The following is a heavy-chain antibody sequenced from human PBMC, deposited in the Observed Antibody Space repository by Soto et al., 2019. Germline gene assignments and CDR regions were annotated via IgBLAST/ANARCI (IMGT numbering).Heavy chain of an antibody. V-gene: IGHV5-51*01. J-gene: IGHJ3*02. D-gene: IGHD5-18*01. CDR3: ARSPGIQLWYGFHAFDI. CDR1: GYSFTSYW. CDR2: IYPGDSDT. Sequence: GESLKISCKGSGYSFTSYWIGWVRQMPGKGLEWMGIIYPGDSDTRYSPSFQGQVTISANKSISTAYLQWSSLKASDTAMYYCARSPGIQLWYGFHAFDIWGQGTMVTVSS.